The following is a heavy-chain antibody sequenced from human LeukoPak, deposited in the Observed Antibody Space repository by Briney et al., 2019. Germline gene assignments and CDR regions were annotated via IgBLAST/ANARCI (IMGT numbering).Heavy chain of an antibody. CDR2: IYTSGST. CDR3: ARARENYDILTGYYDWFDP. D-gene: IGHD3-9*01. Sequence: SETLSLTCTASGGSLSSYYWSWIRQPAGKGLEWIGRIYTSGSTNYNPSLTSRGTMSVDTSKNQFSLKLSSVTAADTAVYYCARARENYDILTGYYDWFDPWGQGTLVTVSS. J-gene: IGHJ5*02. CDR1: GGSLSSYY. V-gene: IGHV4-4*07.